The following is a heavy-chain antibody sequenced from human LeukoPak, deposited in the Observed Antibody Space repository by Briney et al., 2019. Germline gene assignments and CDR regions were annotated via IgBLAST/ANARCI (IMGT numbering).Heavy chain of an antibody. CDR3: ARSKDPLWFGELIGCGAFDI. J-gene: IGHJ3*02. Sequence: SETLSLTCTVSGGSISSGSYYWSWIRQPAGKGLEWIGRIYTSGGTNYNPSLKSRVTISVDTSKNQFSLKLSSVTAADTAVYYCARSKDPLWFGELIGCGAFDIWGQGTMVTVSS. V-gene: IGHV4-61*02. CDR2: IYTSGGT. CDR1: GGSISSGSYY. D-gene: IGHD3-10*01.